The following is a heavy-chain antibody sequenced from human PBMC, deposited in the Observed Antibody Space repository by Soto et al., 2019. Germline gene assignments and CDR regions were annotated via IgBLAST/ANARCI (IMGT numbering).Heavy chain of an antibody. CDR1: GFSLTADGVG. Sequence: QITLKESGPTLVKPTQTLTLTCTFSGFSLTADGVGVGWIRQPPGKALEWLALIYWDDDQRYSPSLKTRLTITKDTYKNQVVLTMTNMDPVDTGTYYCAHAYGGTSWPNDAFDVWGQGTVVTVSS. CDR3: AHAYGGTSWPNDAFDV. D-gene: IGHD2-21*01. V-gene: IGHV2-5*02. J-gene: IGHJ3*01. CDR2: IYWDDDQ.